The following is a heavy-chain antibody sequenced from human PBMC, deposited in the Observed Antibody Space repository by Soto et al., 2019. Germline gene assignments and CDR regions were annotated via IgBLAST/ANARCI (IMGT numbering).Heavy chain of an antibody. D-gene: IGHD6-13*01. CDR2: IKSKSDGGTT. J-gene: IGHJ4*02. V-gene: IGHV3-15*07. CDR3: TTVGSSWYRGGY. Sequence: EVQLVESGGGLVKPGGSLRLSCAASGFIFNNAWMNWVRQAPGKGLEWVGRIKSKSDGGTTDYAAPVKGSFTISRDDSKNTLYLQMNSLKTEDTAVYYCTTVGSSWYRGGYWGQGTLVTVSS. CDR1: GFIFNNAW.